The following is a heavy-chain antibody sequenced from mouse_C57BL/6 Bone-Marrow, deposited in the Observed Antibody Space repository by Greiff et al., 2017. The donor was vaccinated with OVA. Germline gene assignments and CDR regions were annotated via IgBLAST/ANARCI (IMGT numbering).Heavy chain of an antibody. CDR2: ISSGGSYT. V-gene: IGHV5-6*01. J-gene: IGHJ2*01. D-gene: IGHD4-1*01. CDR1: GFTFSSYG. Sequence: EVKLMESGGDLVKPGGSLKLSCAASGFTFSSYGMSWVRQTPDKRLEWVATISSGGSYTYYPDSVKGRFTISRDNAKNTLYLQMSSLKSEYTAMYYCARLWVDYWGQGTTLTVSS. CDR3: ARLWVDY.